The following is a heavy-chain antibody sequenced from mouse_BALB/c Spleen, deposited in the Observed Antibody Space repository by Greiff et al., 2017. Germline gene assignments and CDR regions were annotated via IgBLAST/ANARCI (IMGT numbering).Heavy chain of an antibody. J-gene: IGHJ3*01. CDR2: ISYDGSN. CDR3: ARAADGYYAPWFAY. Sequence: EVKLQESGPGLVKPSQSLSLTCSVTGYSITSGYYWNWIRQFPGNKLEWMGYISYDGSNNYNPSLKNRISITRDTSKNQFFLKLNSVTTEDTATYYCARAADGYYAPWFAYWGQGTLVTVSA. CDR1: GYSITSGYY. D-gene: IGHD2-3*01. V-gene: IGHV3-6*02.